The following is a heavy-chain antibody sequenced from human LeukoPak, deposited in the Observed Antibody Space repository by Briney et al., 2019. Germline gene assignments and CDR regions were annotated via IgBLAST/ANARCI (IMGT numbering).Heavy chain of an antibody. CDR2: IIPIFGTA. V-gene: IGHV1-69*06. D-gene: IGHD3-10*01. Sequence: SVKVSCKASGGTFSSYAISWVRQAPGQGLEWMGGIIPIFGTANYAQKFQGRVTITADTSTDTAYMELSSLRSEDTAVYYCATAITMVRGVIQDYWGQGTLVTVSS. CDR1: GGTFSSYA. J-gene: IGHJ4*02. CDR3: ATAITMVRGVIQDY.